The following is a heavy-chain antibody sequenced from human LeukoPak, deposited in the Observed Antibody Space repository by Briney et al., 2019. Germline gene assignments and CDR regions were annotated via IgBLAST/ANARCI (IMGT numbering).Heavy chain of an antibody. D-gene: IGHD3-3*01. J-gene: IGHJ4*02. CDR2: IHHSGST. V-gene: IGHV4-38-2*02. Sequence: SETLSLTCTVSGYSISSGYYWGWIRQPPGKGLEWIGSIHHSGSTYYNPSLKSRVTISVDTSKNQFSLKLSSVTAADTAVYYCARLYYDFWSGGREAAGYFDYWGQGTLVTVSS. CDR1: GYSISSGYY. CDR3: ARLYYDFWSGGREAAGYFDY.